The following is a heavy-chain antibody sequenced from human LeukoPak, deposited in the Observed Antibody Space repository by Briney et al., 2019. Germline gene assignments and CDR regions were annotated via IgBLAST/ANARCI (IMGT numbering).Heavy chain of an antibody. CDR2: VSGSGATT. Sequence: GSLRLSCAASGFTFSSCAMNWVRQAPGKGLEWVSSVSGSGATTYDADSVKGRFTISRDNSKNTLYLQMNSLRAEDTAVYYCAKDGGDSTQDYWGQGTLVTVSS. V-gene: IGHV3-23*01. CDR3: AKDGGDSTQDY. CDR1: GFTFSSCA. D-gene: IGHD2-21*02. J-gene: IGHJ4*02.